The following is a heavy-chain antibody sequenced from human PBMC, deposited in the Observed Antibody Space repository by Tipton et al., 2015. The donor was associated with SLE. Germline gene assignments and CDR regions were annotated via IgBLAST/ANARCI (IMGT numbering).Heavy chain of an antibody. CDR2: IYTSGST. V-gene: IGHV4-4*07. Sequence: TLSLTCTVSGGSISSHYWSWIRQPAGKGLEWIGRIYTSGSTNYNPSLKSRVTISVDTSKNQFSLKLSSVTAADTAVYYCTREVEGYYYYYMDVWGKGTTVTVSS. J-gene: IGHJ6*03. CDR3: TREVEGYYYYYMDV. CDR1: GGSISSHY. D-gene: IGHD5-24*01.